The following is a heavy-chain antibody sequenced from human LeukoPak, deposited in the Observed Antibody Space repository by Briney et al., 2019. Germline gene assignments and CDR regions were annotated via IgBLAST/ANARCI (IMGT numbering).Heavy chain of an antibody. Sequence: PSETLSLTCAVYGGSFSGYYWSWIRQPPGKGLEWIGEINHSGSTNYNPSLKSRVTISVDTSKNQFSLKLSSVTAADTAVYYCARDFFSGRPIWYFDLWGRGTLVTVSS. V-gene: IGHV4-34*01. CDR2: INHSGST. J-gene: IGHJ2*01. CDR1: GGSFSGYY. D-gene: IGHD2/OR15-2a*01. CDR3: ARDFFSGRPIWYFDL.